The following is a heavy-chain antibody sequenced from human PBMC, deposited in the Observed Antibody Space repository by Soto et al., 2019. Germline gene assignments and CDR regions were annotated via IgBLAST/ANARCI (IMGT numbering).Heavy chain of an antibody. Sequence: QITLKESGPTLLKPTQTLTLTCTFSGFSLSTSGVGVGWIRQPPGKALEWLALIYWDDDKRYSPSLKSRLTITKDTSKNQVVLTMTNMDPVDTATYYCAHWGSGYKTIDYWGQGTLVTVAS. CDR1: GFSLSTSGVG. J-gene: IGHJ4*02. D-gene: IGHD3-22*01. V-gene: IGHV2-5*02. CDR2: IYWDDDK. CDR3: AHWGSGYKTIDY.